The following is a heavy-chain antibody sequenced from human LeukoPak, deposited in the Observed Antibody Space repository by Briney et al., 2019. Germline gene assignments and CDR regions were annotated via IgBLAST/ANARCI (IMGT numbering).Heavy chain of an antibody. J-gene: IGHJ4*02. D-gene: IGHD3-16*01. V-gene: IGHV3-13*01. CDR2: IGTAGDT. CDR1: GFTFRSFD. Sequence: GSLRLSCSASGFTFRSFDMHWVRQATGKGLEWVSAIGTAGDTYYPGSVKGRFTISRENAKNSLYLQMNSLRAGDTAVYYCARGGGFDFDYWGQGTLVTVSS. CDR3: ARGGGFDFDY.